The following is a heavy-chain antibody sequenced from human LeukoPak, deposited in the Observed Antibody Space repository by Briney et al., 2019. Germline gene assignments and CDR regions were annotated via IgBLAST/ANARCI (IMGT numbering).Heavy chain of an antibody. Sequence: ASVKVSCKASGYTFTSYYMHWVRQAPGHGLEWMGIINPSGGSISYAQKFQGRVTMTRDTSTSTVYMELSSLRSEDTAVYYCARDGGGITMVRGVQSPPDYWGQGTLVTVSS. V-gene: IGHV1-46*01. CDR1: GYTFTSYY. D-gene: IGHD3-10*01. CDR2: INPSGGSI. CDR3: ARDGGGITMVRGVQSPPDY. J-gene: IGHJ4*02.